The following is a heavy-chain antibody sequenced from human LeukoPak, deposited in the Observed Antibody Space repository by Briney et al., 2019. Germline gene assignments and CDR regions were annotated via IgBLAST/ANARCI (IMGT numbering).Heavy chain of an antibody. CDR1: GYTFTGYY. Sequence: ASVWVSCEASGYTFTGYYMHWVRDAPGQGLEWIRSINPNNGDTNYAQKFQGRVTMTRDTSISTAYLELSSLRSDDTAVYYCARDLTGAYYGVFDYWGQGTLVTVSS. CDR2: INPNNGDT. D-gene: IGHD4/OR15-4a*01. CDR3: ARDLTGAYYGVFDY. J-gene: IGHJ4*02. V-gene: IGHV1-2*02.